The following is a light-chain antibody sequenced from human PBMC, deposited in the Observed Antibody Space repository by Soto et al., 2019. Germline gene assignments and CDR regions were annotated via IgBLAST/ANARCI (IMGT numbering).Light chain of an antibody. V-gene: IGLV2-14*03. J-gene: IGLJ1*01. Sequence: QSALTQPASVSGSPGQSIAISYTGTSSDVGSYNYVSWYQQHPDKAPRLIIYDVSNRPSGVSDRFSGSKSGNTASLTISGLQAEDEADYYCTSYTGSSTPYVFGVGTKLTVL. CDR3: TSYTGSSTPYV. CDR1: SSDVGSYNY. CDR2: DVS.